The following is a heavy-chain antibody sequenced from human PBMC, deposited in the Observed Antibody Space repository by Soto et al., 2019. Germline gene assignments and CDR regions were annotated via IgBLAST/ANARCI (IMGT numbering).Heavy chain of an antibody. V-gene: IGHV4-30-2*03. CDR2: IYHSGST. CDR1: GGSISSGGYS. CDR3: VRLPWADYGGIFDP. J-gene: IGHJ5*02. Sequence: SETLSLTCAVSGGSISSGGYSWSWVRQPPGKGLEWIGNIYHSGSTYYNPSLKSRVTISVDTSKNQFSLKLNSVTAADTAVYYCVRLPWADYGGIFDPWGQGTLVTVSS. D-gene: IGHD4-17*01.